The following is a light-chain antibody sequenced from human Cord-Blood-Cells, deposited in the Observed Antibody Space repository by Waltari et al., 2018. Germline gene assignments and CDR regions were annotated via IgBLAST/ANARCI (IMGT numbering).Light chain of an antibody. CDR3: QQRSNWPWT. CDR2: GAS. V-gene: IGKV3D-20*02. CDR1: QSVSSSY. J-gene: IGKJ1*01. Sequence: EIVLTQSPGTLSLSPGERATLSCRASQSVSSSYLAWYQQKPGQAPRLLIYGASSRATGIPDRVSGSGSGTDFTLTISSLEPEDFAVDYCQQRSNWPWTFGQGTKVEIK.